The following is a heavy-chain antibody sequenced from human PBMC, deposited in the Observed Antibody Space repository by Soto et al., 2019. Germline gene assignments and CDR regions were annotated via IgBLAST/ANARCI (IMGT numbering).Heavy chain of an antibody. V-gene: IGHV1-3*01. D-gene: IGHD2-21*02. Sequence: QVQLVQSGAEVKKPGASVKVSCKASGYTFTSYAMHWVRQAPGQRLEWMGWINVGNGNTKYSQKFQGRVTITRDTSASTAYMDLSSLRSEYTAVYYCARSIVVVTAADYWGQGTLVTVSS. J-gene: IGHJ4*02. CDR2: INVGNGNT. CDR1: GYTFTSYA. CDR3: ARSIVVVTAADY.